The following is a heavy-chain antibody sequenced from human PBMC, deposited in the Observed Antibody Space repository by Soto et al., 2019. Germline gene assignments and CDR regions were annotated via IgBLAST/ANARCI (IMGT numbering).Heavy chain of an antibody. J-gene: IGHJ4*02. CDR2: MWNDGSNK. Sequence: QVQLVESGGGVVQPGRSLRLSSAASGFTFSSYGMHWVRQAPGKGLEWVAVMWNDGSNKYYADSVKGRVTISRDNSKNTVYLQMNSLRAEDTAVYYCAKEFWSGPFDYWGQGTLVTVSS. CDR3: AKEFWSGPFDY. V-gene: IGHV3-33*06. CDR1: GFTFSSYG. D-gene: IGHD3-3*01.